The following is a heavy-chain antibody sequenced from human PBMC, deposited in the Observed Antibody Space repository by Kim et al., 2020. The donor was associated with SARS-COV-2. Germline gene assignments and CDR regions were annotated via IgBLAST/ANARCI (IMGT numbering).Heavy chain of an antibody. D-gene: IGHD4-17*01. V-gene: IGHV3-48*02. CDR3: AREGRDYGDYSGAFDI. CDR2: ISSSSSTI. CDR1: GFTFSSYS. Sequence: GGSLRLSCAASGFTFSSYSMNWVHQAPGKGLEWVSYISSSSSTIYYADSVKGRFTISRDNAKNSLYLQMNSLRDEDTAVYYCAREGRDYGDYSGAFDIWGQGTMVTVSS. J-gene: IGHJ3*02.